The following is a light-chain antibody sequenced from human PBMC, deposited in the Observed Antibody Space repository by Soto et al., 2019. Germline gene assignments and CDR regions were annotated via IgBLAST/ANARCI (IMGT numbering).Light chain of an antibody. CDR3: QHYGRSPPSWT. CDR2: GAS. V-gene: IGKV3-20*01. CDR1: QSVSGNY. Sequence: EIVLTQSPGTLSLSAGERATLSCRASQSVSGNYLAWYQQKPGQPPRLLISGASSRATGIPDRFIGSGSGTDFTLTIRSLEPEDFAVYYCQHYGRSPPSWTFGQGTKVEIK. J-gene: IGKJ1*01.